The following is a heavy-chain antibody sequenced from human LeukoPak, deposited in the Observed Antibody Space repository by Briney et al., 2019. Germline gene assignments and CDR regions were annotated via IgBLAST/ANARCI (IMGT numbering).Heavy chain of an antibody. Sequence: GGSLRLSCAASGFTFSSYGMHWVRQAPGKGLEWVAVIWYDGSNKYYADSVKGRFTISRDNSKNTLYLQMNSLRAEDTAVYYCARGRIGMAGIVPDYWGQGTLVTVSS. V-gene: IGHV3-33*01. CDR3: ARGRIGMAGIVPDY. CDR1: GFTFSSYG. CDR2: IWYDGSNK. J-gene: IGHJ4*02. D-gene: IGHD6-19*01.